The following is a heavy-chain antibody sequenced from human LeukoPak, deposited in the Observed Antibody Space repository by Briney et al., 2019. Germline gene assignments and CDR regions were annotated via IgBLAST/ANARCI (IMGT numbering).Heavy chain of an antibody. Sequence: SETLSLTCTVSGGSISSGSYYWSWIRQPAGKGLEWIGRIYTSGSTNYNPSLKSRVTISLDTSKNQFSLKLSSVTAADTAVYYCARVASGYDFQVDYWGQGTLVTVSS. CDR3: ARVASGYDFQVDY. CDR1: GGSISSGSYY. CDR2: IYTSGST. J-gene: IGHJ4*02. V-gene: IGHV4-61*02. D-gene: IGHD5-12*01.